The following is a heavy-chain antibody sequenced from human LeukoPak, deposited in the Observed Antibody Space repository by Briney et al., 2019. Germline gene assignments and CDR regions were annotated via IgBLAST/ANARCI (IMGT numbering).Heavy chain of an antibody. V-gene: IGHV1-46*01. D-gene: IGHD6-13*01. Sequence: ASVKVSCKASGYTFISYYMHWVRQPPGQGLEWMGIMKLTGGGTSHAQKFQDRVTMSRDTSTSTVYMEMSSLRSEDTAVYYCAGSSVERQQLARFDYWGQGTLVTVSS. CDR3: AGSSVERQQLARFDY. CDR2: MKLTGGGT. CDR1: GYTFISYY. J-gene: IGHJ4*02.